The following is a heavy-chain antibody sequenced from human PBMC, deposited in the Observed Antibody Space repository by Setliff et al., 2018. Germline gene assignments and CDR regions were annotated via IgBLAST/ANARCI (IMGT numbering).Heavy chain of an antibody. D-gene: IGHD1-26*01. Sequence: GGSLRLSCAASGFTFDDYAMHWVRQAPGKGLEWVSGISWNSGSIGYADSVKGRFTISRDNAKNSLYLQMNSLRAEDTALYYCAKDKRSYPYYFDYWGQGTLVTVSS. CDR2: ISWNSGSI. CDR1: GFTFDDYA. V-gene: IGHV3-9*01. CDR3: AKDKRSYPYYFDY. J-gene: IGHJ4*02.